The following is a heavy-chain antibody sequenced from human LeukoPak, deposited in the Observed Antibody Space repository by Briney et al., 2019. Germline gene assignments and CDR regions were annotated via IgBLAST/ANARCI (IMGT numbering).Heavy chain of an antibody. CDR2: ISSSSSYI. D-gene: IGHD5-12*01. J-gene: IGHJ4*02. CDR1: GFTFSSYS. Sequence: GGSLRLSCAASGFTFSSYSMNWVRKAPGKGLEWVSSISSSSSYIYYADSVKGRFTISRDNAKNSLYLQMNSLRAEDTAVYYCARGGGYNYHRSGDYWGQGTLVTVS. CDR3: ARGGGYNYHRSGDY. V-gene: IGHV3-21*01.